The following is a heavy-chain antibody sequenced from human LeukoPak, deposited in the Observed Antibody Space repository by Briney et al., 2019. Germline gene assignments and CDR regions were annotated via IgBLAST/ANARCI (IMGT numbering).Heavy chain of an antibody. V-gene: IGHV1-18*01. CDR3: ARDSQLYYYDSSGYRLIDY. Sequence: ASVKVSCKASGYTFTSYGINWVRQAPGQGLEWMGWISAYNGNTDYAQKLQGRVTMTTDTSTNTAYMELRSLRSDDTAVYYCARDSQLYYYDSSGYRLIDYWGQGTLVSVSS. J-gene: IGHJ4*02. D-gene: IGHD3-22*01. CDR1: GYTFTSYG. CDR2: ISAYNGNT.